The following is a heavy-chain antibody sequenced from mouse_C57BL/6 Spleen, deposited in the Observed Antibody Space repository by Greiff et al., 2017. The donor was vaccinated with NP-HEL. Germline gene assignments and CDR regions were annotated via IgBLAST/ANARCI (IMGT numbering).Heavy chain of an antibody. CDR2: INPSSGYT. D-gene: IGHD1-1*01. CDR1: GYTFTSYW. Sequence: QVQLQQSGAELAKPGSSVKLSCKASGYTFTSYWMHWVKQRPGQGLEWIGYINPSSGYTKYNQKFKDKATLTADKSSSTAYMQLSSLTYEDSAVYYCARPITTVVAPGYFDVWGTGTTVTVSS. CDR3: ARPITTVVAPGYFDV. J-gene: IGHJ1*03. V-gene: IGHV1-7*01.